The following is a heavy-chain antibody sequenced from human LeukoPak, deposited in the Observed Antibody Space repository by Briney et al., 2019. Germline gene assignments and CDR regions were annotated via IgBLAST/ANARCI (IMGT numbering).Heavy chain of an antibody. J-gene: IGHJ6*02. Sequence: PSETLSLTCAVYGGSFSGYYWSWIRQPPGKGLEWIGEINHSGSTNYNPSLKSRVTISVDTSKNQFSLKLSSVTAADTAVYYCARGPRGPFRMGYYGMDVWGQGTTVTVSS. CDR1: GGSFSGYY. CDR2: INHSGST. D-gene: IGHD2/OR15-2a*01. V-gene: IGHV4-34*01. CDR3: ARGPRGPFRMGYYGMDV.